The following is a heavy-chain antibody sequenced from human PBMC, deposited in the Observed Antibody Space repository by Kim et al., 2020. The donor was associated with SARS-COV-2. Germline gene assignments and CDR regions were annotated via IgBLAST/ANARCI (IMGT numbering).Heavy chain of an antibody. CDR2: IKSIPDDGTT. J-gene: IGHJ3*02. CDR1: GFNFTIAW. CDR3: TRVKPTTNAFDI. D-gene: IGHD1-26*01. Sequence: GGSLRLSCAASGFNFTIAWMTWVRQAPGKGLEWVGRIKSIPDDGTTEYAAPVRGRFTISRDDSKNTLYLQMNSLETEDTAIYYCTRVKPTTNAFDIWGQG. V-gene: IGHV3-15*01.